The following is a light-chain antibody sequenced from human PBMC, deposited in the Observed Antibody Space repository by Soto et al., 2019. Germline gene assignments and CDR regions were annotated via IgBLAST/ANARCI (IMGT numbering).Light chain of an antibody. CDR2: AAS. Sequence: DIQMTQSPSSLSASVGDRVTITCRASRDISNYVAWFQQKPGKAPKPLIYAASILQSGVPSKFSGSGSGTDFTLTIYSLQPEDFATYYCQQYNSYPWTYGQGTKVEIK. J-gene: IGKJ1*01. CDR1: RDISNY. CDR3: QQYNSYPWT. V-gene: IGKV1-16*02.